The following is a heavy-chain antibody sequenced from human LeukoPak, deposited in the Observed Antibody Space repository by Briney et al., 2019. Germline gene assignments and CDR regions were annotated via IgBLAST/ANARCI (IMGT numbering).Heavy chain of an antibody. J-gene: IGHJ4*02. CDR2: INPNSGGT. CDR1: GYTFTGYY. D-gene: IGHD2-2*01. CDR3: ASLTDIVVVPAAHGGVYYFDY. V-gene: IGHV1-2*02. Sequence: ASVKVSCKASGYTFTGYYMHWVRQAPGQGLEWIGWINPNSGGTNYAQKFQGRVTMTRDTSISTAYMELSRLRSDDTAVYYCASLTDIVVVPAAHGGVYYFDYWGQGTLVTVSS.